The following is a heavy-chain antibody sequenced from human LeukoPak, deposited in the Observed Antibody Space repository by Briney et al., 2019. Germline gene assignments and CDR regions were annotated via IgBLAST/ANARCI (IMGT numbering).Heavy chain of an antibody. Sequence: GGSLRLSCAPSGFTFCSYSLKWVCAAPGRGVGWVSFIMSSIITIYYADSVQGRFTTSRHNAEKSLYVQMNSLRDEDTAVYYCARDRGGSYSAIDYWGQGTLVTVSS. CDR2: IMSSIITI. CDR1: GFTFCSYS. J-gene: IGHJ4*02. CDR3: ARDRGGSYSAIDY. V-gene: IGHV3-48*02. D-gene: IGHD2-15*01.